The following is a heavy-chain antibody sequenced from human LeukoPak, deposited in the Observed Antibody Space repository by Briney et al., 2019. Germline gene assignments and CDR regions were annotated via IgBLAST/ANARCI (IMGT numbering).Heavy chain of an antibody. V-gene: IGHV4-39*01. J-gene: IGHJ4*02. D-gene: IGHD4-17*01. CDR1: GGSISSSSYY. Sequence: SETLSLTCTVSGGSISSSSYYWGWIRQPPGKGLEGIGSIYYSGSTYYTPSLKSRVTISVDTSKNQFSLKLSSVTAADTAVYYCARRFIPGTIDYWGQGTLVTVSS. CDR3: ARRFIPGTIDY. CDR2: IYYSGST.